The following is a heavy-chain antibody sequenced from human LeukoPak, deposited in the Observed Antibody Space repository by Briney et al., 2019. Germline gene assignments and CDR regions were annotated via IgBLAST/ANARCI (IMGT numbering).Heavy chain of an antibody. D-gene: IGHD3-10*01. CDR3: ARHLYYSPFDP. J-gene: IGHJ6*02. V-gene: IGHV4-59*01. Sequence: SETLSLTCTVSGGSISSYYWSWIRQPPGKGLEWIGYTYYSGSTNYNPSLKSRVTISVDTSRNQFSLKLSSVTAADTAVYYCARHLYYSPFDPWGQGTTVTVSS. CDR1: GGSISSYY. CDR2: TYYSGST.